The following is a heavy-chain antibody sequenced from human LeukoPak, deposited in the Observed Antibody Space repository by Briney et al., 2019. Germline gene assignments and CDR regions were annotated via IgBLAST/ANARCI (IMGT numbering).Heavy chain of an antibody. D-gene: IGHD7-27*01. CDR3: TKTGGPWD. Sequence: SLRLSCAASGFTVSTSFMSWIRQAPGKGLEWVSVIYSDGTSYYADSVKARFSISRDNSKNSLYLQMNSLRVEDTAMYYCTKTGGPWDWGQGTLVTVSS. V-gene: IGHV3-53*01. CDR2: IYSDGTS. CDR1: GFTVSTSF. J-gene: IGHJ4*02.